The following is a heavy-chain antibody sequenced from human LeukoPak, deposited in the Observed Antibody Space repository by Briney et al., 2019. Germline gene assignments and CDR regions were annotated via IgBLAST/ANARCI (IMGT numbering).Heavy chain of an antibody. J-gene: IGHJ4*02. V-gene: IGHV3-21*01. CDR3: ARDYCSGGSCYPRFDY. CDR1: GFTFSSYS. D-gene: IGHD2-15*01. Sequence: KPGGSLRPSCAASGFTFSSYSMKWVRQAPGKGLEWVSSISSSSSYIYYADSVKGRFTISRDNAKNSLYLQMNSLGAEDTAVYYCARDYCSGGSCYPRFDYWGQGTLVTVSS. CDR2: ISSSSSYI.